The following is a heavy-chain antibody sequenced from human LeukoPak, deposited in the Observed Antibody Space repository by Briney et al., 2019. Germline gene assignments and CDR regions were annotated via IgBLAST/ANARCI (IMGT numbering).Heavy chain of an antibody. V-gene: IGHV3-23*01. CDR1: GFTLSSYA. CDR3: AKDDSSSWYGDAFDI. J-gene: IGHJ3*02. Sequence: GGSLRLSCAASGFTLSSYAMCWVRQAPGKGLEWVSAISGSGGSTYYADSVKGRFTISRDNSKNTLYLQMNSLRAEDTAVYYCAKDDSSSWYGDAFDIWGQGTMVTVSS. D-gene: IGHD6-13*01. CDR2: ISGSGGST.